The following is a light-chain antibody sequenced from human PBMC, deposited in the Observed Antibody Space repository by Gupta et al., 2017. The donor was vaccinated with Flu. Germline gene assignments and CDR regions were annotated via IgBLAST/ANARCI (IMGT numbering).Light chain of an antibody. Sequence: LPPPPPVAGCPWPPATIPRPGTRSGVGGDNSVSWYQQHPGKVPKFIIYDVNKRPSGVPDRFSGSRSGNTASLTISGLQAEDEADYYCCSYAGRYAWVFGGGTKLTVL. J-gene: IGLJ3*02. CDR2: DVN. CDR3: CSYAGRYAWV. V-gene: IGLV2-11*01. CDR1: RSGVGGDNS.